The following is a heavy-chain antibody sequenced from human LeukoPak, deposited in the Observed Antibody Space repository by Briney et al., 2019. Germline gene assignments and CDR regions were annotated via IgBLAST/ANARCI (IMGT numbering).Heavy chain of an antibody. CDR2: IIPIFGTA. CDR1: GGTFSSYA. J-gene: IGHJ3*02. D-gene: IGHD3-22*01. V-gene: IGHV1-69*13. Sequence: SVKVSCKASGGTFSSYAISWVRQAPRQGLEWMGGIIPIFGTANYAQKFQGRVTITADESTSTAYMELGSLRSEDTAVYYCAIMRAYYYDSSGYSDAFDIWGQGTMVTVSS. CDR3: AIMRAYYYDSSGYSDAFDI.